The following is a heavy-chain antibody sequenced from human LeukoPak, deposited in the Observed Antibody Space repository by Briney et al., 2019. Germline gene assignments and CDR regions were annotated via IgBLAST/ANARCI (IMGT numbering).Heavy chain of an antibody. CDR1: GGSISSYY. CDR3: ARGRGYSYAVPYFDY. J-gene: IGHJ4*02. V-gene: IGHV4-59*12. CDR2: IYYSGST. Sequence: SETLSLTCTVSGGSISSYYWSWIRQPPGKGLEWIGYIYYSGSTYYNPPLKSRVTISVDTSKNQFSLKLSSATAADTAVYYCARGRGYSYAVPYFDYWGQGTLVTVSS. D-gene: IGHD5-18*01.